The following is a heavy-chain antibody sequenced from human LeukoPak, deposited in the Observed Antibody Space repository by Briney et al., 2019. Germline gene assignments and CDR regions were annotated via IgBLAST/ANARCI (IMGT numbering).Heavy chain of an antibody. V-gene: IGHV1-8*03. CDR3: ARSASGDSSGYYSVDFDY. J-gene: IGHJ4*02. Sequence: ASVNVSCKASGYTFTGYYMHWLRQAPGQGLDWMGWMNPNSGNTGYAQKFQGRVTITRHTSISTAYMELSSLRSEDPAVYYCARSASGDSSGYYSVDFDYWGQGTLVTVSS. CDR1: GYTFTGYY. D-gene: IGHD3-22*01. CDR2: MNPNSGNT.